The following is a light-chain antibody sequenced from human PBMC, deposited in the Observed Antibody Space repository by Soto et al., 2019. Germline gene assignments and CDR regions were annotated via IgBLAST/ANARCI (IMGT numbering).Light chain of an antibody. CDR1: NIGSKS. J-gene: IGLJ3*02. V-gene: IGLV3-21*04. CDR2: YDS. CDR3: HVWDGSSDHRWVV. Sequence: SYELTQPPSVSVAPGKTARITCGGDNIGSKSVVWYQQKPGQAPVVVIYYDSDRPSGIPERFSGSNSGNTASLTISRVEAGDEADYYCHVWDGSSDHRWVVFGGGTKLTVL.